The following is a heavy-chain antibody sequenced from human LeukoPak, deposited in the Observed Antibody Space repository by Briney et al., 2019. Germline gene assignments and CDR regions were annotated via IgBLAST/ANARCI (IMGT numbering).Heavy chain of an antibody. CDR3: AKEYYYDSSGYHDAFDI. J-gene: IGHJ3*02. V-gene: IGHV3-30*04. Sequence: GGSLRLSCAASGFTFTNYALHWVRQAPGKGLEWVAVISYDGSNKYYADSVKGRFTISRDNSKNTLYLQMNSLRAEDTAVYYCAKEYYYDSSGYHDAFDIWGQGTMVTVSS. CDR1: GFTFTNYA. CDR2: ISYDGSNK. D-gene: IGHD3-22*01.